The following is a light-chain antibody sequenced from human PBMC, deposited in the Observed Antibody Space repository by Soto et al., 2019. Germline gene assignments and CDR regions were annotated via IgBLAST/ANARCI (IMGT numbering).Light chain of an antibody. CDR1: SSDVGGYNH. CDR3: ASDTSRSTVI. V-gene: IGLV2-14*01. Sequence: QSALTQPASVSGSPGQSITISCTGTSSDVGGYNHGSWYQKHPGKAPNLMIYEVNNRPSGVSNLSSGSKSGNTASLTIAGLEAEDDDDYYCASDTSRSTVIFGGGTKVTVL. J-gene: IGLJ2*01. CDR2: EVN.